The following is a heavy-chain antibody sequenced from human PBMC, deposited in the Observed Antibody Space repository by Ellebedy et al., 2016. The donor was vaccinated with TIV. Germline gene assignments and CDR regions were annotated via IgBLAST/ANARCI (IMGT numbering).Heavy chain of an antibody. D-gene: IGHD3-9*01. CDR2: INPKSGAT. CDR3: ARDWTLSYYDSLTGPFDP. V-gene: IGHV1-2*02. CDR1: EYTFTSYC. Sequence: ASVKVSXKASEYTFTSYCLHWVRQAPGQGLEWMGWINPKSGATNYAQKFQGRVTLTRNASISTAYMELTRLTSDDTATYFCARDWTLSYYDSLTGPFDPWGQGTLVAVSS. J-gene: IGHJ5*02.